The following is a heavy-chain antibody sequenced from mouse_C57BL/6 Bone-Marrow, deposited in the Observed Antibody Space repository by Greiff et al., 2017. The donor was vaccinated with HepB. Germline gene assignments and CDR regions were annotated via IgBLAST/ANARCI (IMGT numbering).Heavy chain of an antibody. Sequence: VKLVESEGGLVQPGSSMKLSCTASGFTFSDYYMAWVRQVPEKGLEWVANINYDGSSTYYLDSLKSRFIISRDNAKNILYLQMSSLKSEDTATYYCARDTHYYGSSLYWYFDVWGTGTTVTVSS. CDR2: INYDGSST. CDR1: GFTFSDYY. D-gene: IGHD1-1*01. CDR3: ARDTHYYGSSLYWYFDV. J-gene: IGHJ1*03. V-gene: IGHV5-16*01.